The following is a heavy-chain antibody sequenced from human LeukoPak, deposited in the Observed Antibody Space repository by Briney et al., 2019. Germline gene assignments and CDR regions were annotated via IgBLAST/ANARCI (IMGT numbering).Heavy chain of an antibody. CDR3: ARDMGLTGDVREEAFDI. Sequence: GASVKVSCKASGYTFTGYYMHWVRQAPGQGLEWMGWINPNSGGTNYAQKFQGRVTMTRDTSISTAYMELSRLRSDDTAVYYCARDMGLTGDVREEAFDIWGQGTMVTVSS. CDR1: GYTFTGYY. V-gene: IGHV1-2*02. D-gene: IGHD7-27*01. J-gene: IGHJ3*02. CDR2: INPNSGGT.